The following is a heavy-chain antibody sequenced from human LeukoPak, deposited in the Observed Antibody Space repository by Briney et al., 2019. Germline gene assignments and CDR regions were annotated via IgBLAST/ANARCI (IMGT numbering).Heavy chain of an antibody. D-gene: IGHD3-22*01. Sequence: SVTVSCKASGDTFSNYAISWVRQAPGQGLEWMAVIIPVFAIADSAQKFQGRVASTADESTSTVYMEMSSLTSEDTAVYYCARLGYDSSELDYDYYYIDVWGKGTTVTVSS. CDR1: GDTFSNYA. CDR2: IIPVFAIA. CDR3: ARLGYDSSELDYDYYYIDV. V-gene: IGHV1-69*13. J-gene: IGHJ6*03.